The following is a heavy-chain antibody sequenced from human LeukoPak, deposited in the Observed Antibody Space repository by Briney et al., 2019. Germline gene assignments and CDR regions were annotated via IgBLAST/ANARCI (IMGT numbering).Heavy chain of an antibody. CDR1: GFTFSSYA. J-gene: IGHJ4*02. CDR2: ISYDGSNK. CDR3: ARGGGDIAALDY. V-gene: IGHV3-30-3*01. D-gene: IGHD6-6*01. Sequence: GGSLRLSCAASGFTFSSYAMHWVRQAPGKGLEWVAVISYDGSNKYYADSVKGRFTISRDNSKNTLYLQMNSLRAEDTAVYYCARGGGDIAALDYWGQGTLVTVSS.